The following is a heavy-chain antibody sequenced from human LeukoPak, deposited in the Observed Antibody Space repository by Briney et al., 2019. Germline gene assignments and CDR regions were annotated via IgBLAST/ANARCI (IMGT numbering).Heavy chain of an antibody. J-gene: IGHJ4*02. CDR3: ARDFLYYGSGSYRTLDY. Sequence: GGSLRLSCAASGFTVSSNYMSWVRQAPGKGLEWVSVIYSGGSTYYADSVKGRFTISRDNSKNTLYLQMNSLRAEDTAVYYCARDFLYYGSGSYRTLDYWGQGTLVTVSS. D-gene: IGHD3-10*01. CDR1: GFTVSSNY. V-gene: IGHV3-66*01. CDR2: IYSGGST.